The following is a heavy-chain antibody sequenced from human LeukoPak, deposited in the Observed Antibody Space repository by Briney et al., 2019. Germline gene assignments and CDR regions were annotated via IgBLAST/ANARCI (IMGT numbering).Heavy chain of an antibody. D-gene: IGHD7-27*01. CDR3: AAWGKYNY. J-gene: IGHJ4*02. CDR2: INLGGSAK. CDR1: GFPLICYW. V-gene: IGHV3-7*01. Sequence: GSLRLSFSASGFPLICYWMNWVRQAPGKGLEWVANINLGGSAKLYVDSVKGRFTISRDNSKNSLDLQMNSLKVEDTAVYYCAAWGKYNYWGQGNLVTVSS.